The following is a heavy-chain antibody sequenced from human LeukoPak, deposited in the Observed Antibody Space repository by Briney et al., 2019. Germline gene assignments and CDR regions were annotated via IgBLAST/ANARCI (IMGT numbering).Heavy chain of an antibody. CDR3: ARDPGYSYGYIDY. CDR1: GGSISSYY. D-gene: IGHD5-18*01. CDR2: IYYSGST. V-gene: IGHV4-59*01. Sequence: SETLSLTCTVSGGSISSYYWSWIRQPPGKGLEWIGYIYYSGSTNYNPSLKSRVTISVDTSKNQFSLKLSSVTAADTAVYYCARDPGYSYGYIDYWGQGTLVAVSS. J-gene: IGHJ4*02.